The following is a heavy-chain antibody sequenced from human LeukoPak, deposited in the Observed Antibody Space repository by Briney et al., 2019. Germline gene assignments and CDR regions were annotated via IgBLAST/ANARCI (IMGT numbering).Heavy chain of an antibody. J-gene: IGHJ6*03. CDR3: ARESYYYYMDA. CDR1: GSTFSSYW. CDR2: IKQDGSEK. V-gene: IGHV3-7*01. Sequence: GGSLRLSCAASGSTFSSYWMSWVRQAPGKGLEWVANIKQDGSEKYYVDSVKGRFTISRDNAKNSLYLQMNSLRAEDTAVYYCARESYYYYMDAWGKGTTVTVSS.